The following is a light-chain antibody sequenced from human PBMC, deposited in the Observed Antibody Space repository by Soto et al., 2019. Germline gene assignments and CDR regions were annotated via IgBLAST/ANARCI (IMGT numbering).Light chain of an antibody. CDR2: GAS. V-gene: IGKV3-20*01. J-gene: IGKJ1*01. CDR1: QSVSIN. Sequence: EIVMTHSPANLSVSPCERAALCCSAGQSVSINLAWFQQKPCQAPSLLIYGASSRATGIPDRFSGSGSGTDFTLTISRLEPEDSAVYYCQQHGTTFGQGTKVDIK. CDR3: QQHGTT.